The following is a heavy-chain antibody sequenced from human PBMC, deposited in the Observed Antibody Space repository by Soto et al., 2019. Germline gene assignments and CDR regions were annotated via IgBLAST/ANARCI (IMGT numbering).Heavy chain of an antibody. V-gene: IGHV3-53*01. J-gene: IGHJ4*02. CDR2: IFSGDNT. CDR3: ARKPRLLDS. Sequence: EVQLVESGGGLIQPGGSLRLSCAASGFTVSGNYITWVRQAPGKGLEWVSVIFSGDNTYYSDSVKGRFTISRDNSKNSLFLQMNSLRVEDTAVYYCARKPRLLDSWGQGTLVTVSS. CDR1: GFTVSGNY. D-gene: IGHD6-6*01.